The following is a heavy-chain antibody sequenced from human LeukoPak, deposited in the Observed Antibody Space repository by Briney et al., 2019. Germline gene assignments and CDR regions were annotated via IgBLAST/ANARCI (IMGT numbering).Heavy chain of an antibody. V-gene: IGHV4-59*08. CDR2: IYYSGST. CDR1: GGSISSYY. CDR3: ARLGDSYATDY. J-gene: IGHJ4*02. D-gene: IGHD5-18*01. Sequence: PSETLSLTCTVSGGSISSYYRSWIRQPPGKGLEWIGYIYYSGSTYYNPSLKSRVTISVDTSKNQFSLKLSSVTAADTAVYYCARLGDSYATDYWGQGTLVTVSS.